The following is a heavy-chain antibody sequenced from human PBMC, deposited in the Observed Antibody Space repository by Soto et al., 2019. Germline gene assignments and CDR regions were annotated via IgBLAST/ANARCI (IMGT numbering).Heavy chain of an antibody. J-gene: IGHJ4*02. V-gene: IGHV3-30*18. CDR3: AKEYNSGWVDY. Sequence: QVQLVESGGGVVQPGRSLRLACAASGFTFSYYGMHWVRQAPGKGLEWVAVISSDGGSEYYADSVKGGFTISRDNSKNTVLLQMNSLRLDDTAVYYCAKEYNSGWVDYWGQGALVTVSS. CDR1: GFTFSYYG. D-gene: IGHD6-19*01. CDR2: ISSDGGSE.